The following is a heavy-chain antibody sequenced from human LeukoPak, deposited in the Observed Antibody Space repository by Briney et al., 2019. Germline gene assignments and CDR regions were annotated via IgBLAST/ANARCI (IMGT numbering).Heavy chain of an antibody. Sequence: PSETLSLTCTVSGGSISSHYWSWIRQPPGKGLEWIGYIYYSGSTNYNPSLKSRVTMSVDTSKNQFSLKLSSVTAADTAVYYCARVLSSGWIDPWGQGTLVTVSS. CDR1: GGSISSHY. J-gene: IGHJ5*02. D-gene: IGHD6-19*01. CDR2: IYYSGST. CDR3: ARVLSSGWIDP. V-gene: IGHV4-59*11.